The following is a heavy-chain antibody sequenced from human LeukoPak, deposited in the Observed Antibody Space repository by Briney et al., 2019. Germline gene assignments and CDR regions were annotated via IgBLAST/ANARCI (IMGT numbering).Heavy chain of an antibody. CDR1: GFTFSLTG. V-gene: IGHV3-30*18. CDR3: AKVRDHYDSSGNLDS. Sequence: GGSLRLSCEASGFTFSLTGMHWVRQAPGKGLEWVAVISYDGKNKFYGDSVEGRLIISRDNSKNTVHLQMNSLRTEDTAVYYCAKVRDHYDSSGNLDSWGQGTRVTVSS. CDR2: ISYDGKNK. J-gene: IGHJ4*02. D-gene: IGHD3-22*01.